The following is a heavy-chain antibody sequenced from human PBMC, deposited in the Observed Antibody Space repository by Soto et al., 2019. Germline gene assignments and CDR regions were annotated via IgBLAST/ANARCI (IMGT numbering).Heavy chain of an antibody. D-gene: IGHD2-15*01. Sequence: QLQLQESGPGLVKPSETLSLICTDSGGSTSSSTYYWGWIRQPPGKGLEWIGNIYYSGSTYYNPSLKSRVTISVDTSKNQFSLKLSSVTAADTAMYFCARHARGSCYSWGQGTLVTVSS. J-gene: IGHJ4*02. CDR1: GGSTSSSTYY. CDR3: ARHARGSCYS. V-gene: IGHV4-39*01. CDR2: IYYSGST.